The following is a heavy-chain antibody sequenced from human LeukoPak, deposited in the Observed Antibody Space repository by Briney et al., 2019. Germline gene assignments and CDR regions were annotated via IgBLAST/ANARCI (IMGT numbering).Heavy chain of an antibody. CDR1: GFTFSTYA. J-gene: IGHJ4*02. Sequence: PGRSLRLSCAASGFTFSTYAMHWVRQGPGKGLEWVAVISYDGSNKYYADSVKGRLTIPRDNSKNTLYLQMSSLSAEDTAVYYCARTTTPHYYGSGSYALGYWGQGTLVTVPS. V-gene: IGHV3-30-3*01. CDR3: ARTTTPHYYGSGSYALGY. CDR2: ISYDGSNK. D-gene: IGHD3-10*01.